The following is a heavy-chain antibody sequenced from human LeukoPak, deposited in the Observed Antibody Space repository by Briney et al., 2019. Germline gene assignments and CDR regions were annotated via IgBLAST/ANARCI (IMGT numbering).Heavy chain of an antibody. Sequence: GASVKVSCNSSGGTFSSYAISWVRQAPGQGLEWMGGIIPIFGTANYAQKFQGRVTITADESTSTAYMKLSSLRSEDTAVYYCASSPADIIDLYDFWSGPYFGYWGQGTLVTVSS. CDR2: IIPIFGTA. CDR3: ASSPADIIDLYDFWSGPYFGY. D-gene: IGHD3-3*01. V-gene: IGHV1-69*13. J-gene: IGHJ4*02. CDR1: GGTFSSYA.